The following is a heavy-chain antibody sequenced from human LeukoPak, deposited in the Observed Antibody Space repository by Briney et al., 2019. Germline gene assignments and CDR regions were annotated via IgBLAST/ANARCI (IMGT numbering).Heavy chain of an antibody. CDR1: GFTFNRYW. V-gene: IGHV3-74*01. Sequence: GGSLRLSCAASGFTFNRYWMHWVRQAPGKGLVWVSRIKSDGSSTNYADAVKGRFTISRDNAKNSLYLQMNSLTAEDTAVYFCAKDWSAVAAPDYFDYWGQGTLVTVSA. CDR3: AKDWSAVAAPDYFDY. J-gene: IGHJ4*02. CDR2: IKSDGSST. D-gene: IGHD6-19*01.